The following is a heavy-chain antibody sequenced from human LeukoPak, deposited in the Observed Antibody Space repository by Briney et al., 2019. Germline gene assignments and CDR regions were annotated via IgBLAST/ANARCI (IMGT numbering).Heavy chain of an antibody. J-gene: IGHJ4*02. V-gene: IGHV3-48*01. CDR3: AKEAFGELSNFDY. Sequence: GGSLRLSCAASGFTFSSYSMNWVRQAPGKGLEWVSYISSSSSTIYYADSVKGRFTISRDNSKNTLYLQMNSLRAEDTAVYYCAKEAFGELSNFDYWGQGTLVTVSS. CDR1: GFTFSSYS. CDR2: ISSSSSTI. D-gene: IGHD3-10*01.